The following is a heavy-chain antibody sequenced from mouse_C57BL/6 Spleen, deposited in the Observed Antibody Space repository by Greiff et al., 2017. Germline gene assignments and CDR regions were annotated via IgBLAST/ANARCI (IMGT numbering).Heavy chain of an antibody. CDR2: ISNGGGST. Sequence: DVMLVESGGGLVQPGGSLKLSCAASGFTFSDYYMYWVRQTPEKRLEWVAYISNGGGSTYYPDTVKGRFTISRDNAKNTLYLQMSRLKSEDTAMYYCARLITTVVATNFDVWGTGTTVTVSS. J-gene: IGHJ1*03. CDR1: GFTFSDYY. V-gene: IGHV5-12*01. D-gene: IGHD1-1*01. CDR3: ARLITTVVATNFDV.